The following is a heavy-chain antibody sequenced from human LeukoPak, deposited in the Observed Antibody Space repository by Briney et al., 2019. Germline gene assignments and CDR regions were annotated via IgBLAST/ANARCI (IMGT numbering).Heavy chain of an antibody. V-gene: IGHV3-43*02. CDR2: ISGDGGST. CDR1: GSTFDDYA. Sequence: GGSLRLSCAASGSTFDDYAMHWVRQAPGKGLEWVSLISGDGGSTYYADSVKGRFTISRDNSKNSLYLQMNSLGTEDTALYYCAKGNIVVVTAILDYWGQGTLVTVSS. CDR3: AKGNIVVVTAILDY. D-gene: IGHD2-21*02. J-gene: IGHJ4*02.